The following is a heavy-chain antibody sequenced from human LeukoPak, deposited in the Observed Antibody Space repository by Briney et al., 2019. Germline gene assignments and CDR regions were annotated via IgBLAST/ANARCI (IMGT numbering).Heavy chain of an antibody. CDR1: GYTFTSYG. J-gene: IGHJ4*02. CDR3: TLVGGTAGY. D-gene: IGHD6-13*01. V-gene: IGHV1-18*04. CDR2: ISAYNGNT. Sequence: ASVKVSCKASGYTFTSYGISWVRQAPGQGLEWMGWISAYNGNTNYAQKLQSRVTMTTETSTSTGYMELRSLRSDDTVGDFCTLVGGTAGYWGRGTLVTVSS.